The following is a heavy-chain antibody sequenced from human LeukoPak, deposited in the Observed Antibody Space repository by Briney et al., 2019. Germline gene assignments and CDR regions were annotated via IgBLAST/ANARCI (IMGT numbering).Heavy chain of an antibody. Sequence: GGSLRLSCAASGFSFSTHSMSWVRQVPGKGLEWVSAISGSGGNTYYADSLKGRFTISRDNSKNTLYLQMNSLRAEDTAVYFCTKEYNSKGLFDYWGQGTLVTVSS. CDR2: ISGSGGNT. V-gene: IGHV3-23*01. D-gene: IGHD6-13*01. J-gene: IGHJ4*02. CDR1: GFSFSTHS. CDR3: TKEYNSKGLFDY.